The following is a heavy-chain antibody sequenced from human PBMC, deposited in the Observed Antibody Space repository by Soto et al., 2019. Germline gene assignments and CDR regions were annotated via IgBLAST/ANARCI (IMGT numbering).Heavy chain of an antibody. Sequence: FLRLSSAASGFTFSDYYRSWIRQVPGKGLEWVAYISGSSDSIPYADSVKGRFTISRDNAKNSLYLQMNSLRAEDTAVYYCARVGVVTAAGTSDSWRQGTLVT. V-gene: IGHV3-11*06. CDR3: ARVGVVTAAGTSDS. D-gene: IGHD6-13*01. CDR2: ISGSSDSI. CDR1: GFTFSDYY. J-gene: IGHJ4*02.